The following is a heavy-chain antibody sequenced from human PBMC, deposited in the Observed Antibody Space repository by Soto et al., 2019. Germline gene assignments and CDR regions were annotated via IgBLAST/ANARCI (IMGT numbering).Heavy chain of an antibody. V-gene: IGHV3-13*05. J-gene: IGHJ6*02. Sequence: EVQLVESGGGVVQPGVSLILSCEASGFTFRNYDMHWVRQGTGKGLEWVSGISAAGDPDYADSVEGRFTISRENAQNSFFLQMNSLRVGDTAVYYCARTDRDFYGLDVWGQWTKVIVSS. CDR3: ARTDRDFYGLDV. CDR2: ISAAGDP. CDR1: GFTFRNYD.